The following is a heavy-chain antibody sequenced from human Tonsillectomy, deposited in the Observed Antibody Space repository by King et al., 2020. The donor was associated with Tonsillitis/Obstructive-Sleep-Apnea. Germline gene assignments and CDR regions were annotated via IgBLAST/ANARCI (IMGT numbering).Heavy chain of an antibody. CDR1: GFTLRSYN. Sequence: VQLVESGGGLVQPGGSLRLSGAASGFTLRSYNMKCVLQAPGKGLEWVSYIRISSNTIYYADSVKGRFTISSDNAKNSLYLQMNSLRDEDTAVFYCAREKGSGFVDYWGQGTLVTVSS. D-gene: IGHD6-25*01. V-gene: IGHV3-48*02. J-gene: IGHJ4*02. CDR3: AREKGSGFVDY. CDR2: IRISSNTI.